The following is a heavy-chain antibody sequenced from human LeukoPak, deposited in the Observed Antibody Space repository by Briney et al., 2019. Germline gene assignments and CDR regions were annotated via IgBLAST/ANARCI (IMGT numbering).Heavy chain of an antibody. J-gene: IGHJ4*02. Sequence: GWSLRLSCAASGFTFSSYAMSWVRQAPGKGLEWVSAISGSGGTTYYADSVKGRFTISRDNSKNTLYLQMNSLRAEDTAVYYCARGRKVAKASGYEGAYYFDYWGQGTLVTVSS. V-gene: IGHV3-23*01. CDR2: ISGSGGTT. CDR1: GFTFSSYA. D-gene: IGHD5-12*01. CDR3: ARGRKVAKASGYEGAYYFDY.